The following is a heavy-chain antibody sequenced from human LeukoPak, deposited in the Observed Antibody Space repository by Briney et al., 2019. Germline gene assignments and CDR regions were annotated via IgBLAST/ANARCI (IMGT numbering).Heavy chain of an antibody. CDR1: GFTFSGYG. D-gene: IGHD3-16*01. V-gene: IGHV3-30*18. Sequence: PGGSLRLSCAASGFTFSGYGMHWVRQAPGKGVEWVALISNDGSNKHYADSVKGRFTISRDNPENMLYLQMNSLRAEDTAVYYCAKDLYYGYYFDYWGQGTLVTVSS. J-gene: IGHJ4*02. CDR2: ISNDGSNK. CDR3: AKDLYYGYYFDY.